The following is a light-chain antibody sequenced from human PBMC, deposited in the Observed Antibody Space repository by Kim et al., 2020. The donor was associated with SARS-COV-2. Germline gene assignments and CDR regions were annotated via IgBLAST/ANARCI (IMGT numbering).Light chain of an antibody. V-gene: IGLV3-19*01. CDR1: SLRSYF. CDR3: NSRDTNDIVL. J-gene: IGLJ2*01. CDR2: GKN. Sequence: VALGQTVRITCQGDSLRSYFATWYQQKPGQAPILLIYGKNNRPSGIPDRFSGSSSGNTASLTITGTQAGDEADYYCNSRDTNDIVLFGGGTKLTVL.